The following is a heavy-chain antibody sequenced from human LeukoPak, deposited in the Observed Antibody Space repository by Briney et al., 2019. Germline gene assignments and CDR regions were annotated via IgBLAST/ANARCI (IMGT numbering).Heavy chain of an antibody. CDR1: GFTFSSYA. Sequence: PGGSLRLSCAASGFTFSSYAMHWVRQAPGKGLEWVAVISYDGSNKYYADSVKGRFTISRDNSKNTLYLQMNSLRAEDTAVYYCAKDGGGPAAKTLDYWGQGTLVTVSS. CDR2: ISYDGSNK. CDR3: AKDGGGPAAKTLDY. D-gene: IGHD2-2*01. J-gene: IGHJ4*02. V-gene: IGHV3-30*04.